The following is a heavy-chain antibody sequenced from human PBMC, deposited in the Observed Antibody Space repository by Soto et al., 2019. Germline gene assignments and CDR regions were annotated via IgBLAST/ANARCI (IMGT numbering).Heavy chain of an antibody. D-gene: IGHD3-22*01. CDR2: IYFRGNT. V-gene: IGHV4-31*03. J-gene: IGHJ3*02. CDR3: AREGGSYDSGGYLIRGAFDI. CDR1: GDSISRIDYY. Sequence: LSLTCSVSGDSISRIDYYWTWIRQHPEKGLEWIGNIYFRGNTYYSPSLESRLTISVDTSKNQFSLKLTSVTAADTAVYYCAREGGSYDSGGYLIRGAFDIWGQGTMVTVSS.